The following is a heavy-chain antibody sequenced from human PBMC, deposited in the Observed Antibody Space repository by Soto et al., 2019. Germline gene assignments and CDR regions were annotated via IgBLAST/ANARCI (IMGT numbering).Heavy chain of an antibody. CDR1: GFTFSSYW. Sequence: GGSLRLSCAASGFTFSSYWMSWVRQAPGKGLEWVANIKQDGSEEYYVDSVKGRFTISRGNAKNTLYLQMNSQRAEDTSVYYCARDIDDFWSGYRYVMDVWGQWNKGSVSS. J-gene: IGHJ6*02. D-gene: IGHD3-3*01. V-gene: IGHV3-7*01. CDR3: ARDIDDFWSGYRYVMDV. CDR2: IKQDGSEE.